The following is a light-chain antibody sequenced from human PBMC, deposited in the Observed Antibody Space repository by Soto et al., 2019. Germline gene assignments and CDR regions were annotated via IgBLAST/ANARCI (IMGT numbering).Light chain of an antibody. V-gene: IGLV2-14*01. J-gene: IGLJ1*01. CDR2: DVS. CDR3: SSYTSSSTLCV. Sequence: QSALTQPASVSGSPGQSITISCTGPSSDVGGYNYVSWYQQHPGKAPKLMIYDVSNRPSGVSNRFSGSKSGNTASLTISGLQAEDEADYYCSSYTSSSTLCVFGTGTKLTVL. CDR1: SSDVGGYNY.